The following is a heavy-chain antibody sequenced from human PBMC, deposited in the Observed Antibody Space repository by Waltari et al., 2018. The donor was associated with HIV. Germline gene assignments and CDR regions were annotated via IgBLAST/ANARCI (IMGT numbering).Heavy chain of an antibody. Sequence: EVQLVESGGDLVQPGRSLSLSCSASGFNFGASLMSWVRQAPGKGLEWVGFIRSKADAGGTAEYAASVKGRFTISRDDSRSIAYLQMNSLKSEDTAVYYCARTTVTYFDSWGQGTLVSVSS. D-gene: IGHD4-17*01. CDR3: ARTTVTYFDS. CDR2: IRSKADAGGTA. CDR1: GFNFGASL. J-gene: IGHJ4*02. V-gene: IGHV3-49*04.